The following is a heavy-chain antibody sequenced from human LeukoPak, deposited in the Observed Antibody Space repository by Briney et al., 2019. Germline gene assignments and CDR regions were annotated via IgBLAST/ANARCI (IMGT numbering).Heavy chain of an antibody. CDR1: GFSFSNYA. CDR2: ISYDGSNK. Sequence: PGGPLRLSCAASGFSFSNYAIHWVRQAPGKGLEWVAVISYDGSNKYYADSVKGRFTISRDNSKNTLYLQVNSLRGEDTAVYYCARDHYYGSGSYTAFDFWSQGTLVTVSS. V-gene: IGHV3-30*04. CDR3: ARDHYYGSGSYTAFDF. J-gene: IGHJ4*02. D-gene: IGHD3-10*01.